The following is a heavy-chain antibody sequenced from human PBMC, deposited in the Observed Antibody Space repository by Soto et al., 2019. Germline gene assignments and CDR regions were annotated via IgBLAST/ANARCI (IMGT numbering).Heavy chain of an antibody. CDR3: ARTRTDFYRYYFAS. D-gene: IGHD3-3*01. J-gene: IGHJ4*02. Sequence: GGSLRLSCAASGFTFSSYGMHWVRQAPGKGLEWVAVISYDGSNKYYADSVEGRFTISKDFSKNTVSLQMTGLRVDDTAVYYFARTRTDFYRYYFASWGKGARVTVSS. CDR1: GFTFSSYG. CDR2: ISYDGSNK. V-gene: IGHV3-30*03.